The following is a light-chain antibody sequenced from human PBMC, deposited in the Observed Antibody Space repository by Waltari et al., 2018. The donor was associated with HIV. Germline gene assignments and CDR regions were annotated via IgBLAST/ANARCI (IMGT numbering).Light chain of an antibody. CDR3: QSYYRNIVV. Sequence: NFILTQPHSVSESPGKTVTISCTRSGGNIASYYVQWYQQRPDSAPTTVIYEDTKRPAGVPDRFSGLIDSSSNSASLTISGLQTDDEADYYCQSYYRNIVVFGGGTKLTVL. J-gene: IGLJ2*01. V-gene: IGLV6-57*04. CDR1: GGNIASYY. CDR2: EDT.